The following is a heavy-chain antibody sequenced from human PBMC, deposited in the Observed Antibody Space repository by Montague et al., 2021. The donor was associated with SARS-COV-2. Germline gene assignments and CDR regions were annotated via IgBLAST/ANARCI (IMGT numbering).Heavy chain of an antibody. CDR3: ARASRSVVVIATALSEYFQH. Sequence: SLRLSCAASGFTFSSYAMHWVRQAPGKGLEWVAVIPYDGSNKYYADSVKGRFTISRDNSKNTLHLQMNSLRAEDTAVYYCARASRSVVVIATALSEYFQHWGQGTLVTVSS. V-gene: IGHV3-30*04. CDR2: IPYDGSNK. J-gene: IGHJ1*01. CDR1: GFTFSSYA. D-gene: IGHD2-21*01.